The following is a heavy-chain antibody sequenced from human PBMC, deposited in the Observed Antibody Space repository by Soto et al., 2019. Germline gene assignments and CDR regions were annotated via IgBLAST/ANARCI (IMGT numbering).Heavy chain of an antibody. J-gene: IGHJ6*02. CDR3: ARHRIFGVVRGMDV. Sequence: SESLALTCTVSVGSSRNYEWSGIRQRTGKGLEWIGYIYQIGSTNYNPSLTNPVTISVDTSKNQVSLKLSSVTAADTAVFYCARHRIFGVVRGMDVWGQATTVTVSS. CDR2: IYQIGST. CDR1: VGSSRNYE. V-gene: IGHV4-59*01. D-gene: IGHD3-3*02.